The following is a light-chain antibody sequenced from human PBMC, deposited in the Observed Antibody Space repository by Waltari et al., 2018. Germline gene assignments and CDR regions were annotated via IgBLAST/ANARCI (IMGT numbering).Light chain of an antibody. CDR2: EVS. CDR3: SSYTSSSRV. Sequence: QSALTQPASVSGSPGQSITISCTGPSSDVGGYNYVSWYQQHPGNAPQLMIYEVSNRPSGVSTRFSGSKSGNTASLTISGLQAEDEADYYCSSYTSSSRVFGGGTKLTVL. V-gene: IGLV2-14*01. J-gene: IGLJ2*01. CDR1: SSDVGGYNY.